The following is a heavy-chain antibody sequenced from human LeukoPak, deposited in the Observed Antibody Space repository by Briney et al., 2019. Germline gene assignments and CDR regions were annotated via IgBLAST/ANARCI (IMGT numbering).Heavy chain of an antibody. J-gene: IGHJ4*02. CDR2: ISYDGSNK. CDR3: ARGPKGKYYFDY. V-gene: IGHV3-30*14. CDR1: GFTFSSYA. Sequence: GGSLRLSCAASGFTFSSYAMHWVRQAPGKGLEWVAVISYDGSNKYYADSVKGRFTISRDSSKNTLYLQMNSLRAEDTAVYYCARGPKGKYYFDYWGQGTLVTVSS.